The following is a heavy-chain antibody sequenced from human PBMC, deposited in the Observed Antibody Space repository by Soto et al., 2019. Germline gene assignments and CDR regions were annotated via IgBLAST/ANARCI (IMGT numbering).Heavy chain of an antibody. CDR1: GFSLSTSGVG. V-gene: IGHV2-5*02. CDR3: AHRPSYCSGGSCYSGFDY. Sequence: QITLKESGPTLVKPTQTLTLTCTFSGFSLSTSGVGVGWIRQPPGKALEWLALIYWDDDKRYSPSLKSRLTITKDTSKNQVVLTMANMDPVDTATYYCAHRPSYCSGGSCYSGFDYWGQGTLVTVSS. J-gene: IGHJ4*02. D-gene: IGHD2-15*01. CDR2: IYWDDDK.